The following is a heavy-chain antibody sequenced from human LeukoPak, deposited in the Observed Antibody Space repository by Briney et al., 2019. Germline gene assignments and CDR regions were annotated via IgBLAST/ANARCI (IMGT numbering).Heavy chain of an antibody. D-gene: IGHD1-26*01. V-gene: IGHV3-20*04. Sequence: RPGGSLRLSCAASGFTFDDYGMSWVRQAPGKGLEWVSGINWNGGSTGYADSVKGRFTISRDNAKISLYLQMNSLRAEDTALYYCARERSGSGSYHLDYWGQGTLVTVSS. CDR1: GFTFDDYG. J-gene: IGHJ4*02. CDR3: ARERSGSGSYHLDY. CDR2: INWNGGST.